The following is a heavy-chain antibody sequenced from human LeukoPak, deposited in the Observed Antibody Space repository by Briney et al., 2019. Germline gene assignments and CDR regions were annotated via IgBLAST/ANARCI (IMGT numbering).Heavy chain of an antibody. CDR3: ASRPYDNSGYYYV. Sequence: PGGSLRLSCAASGFTFTTYSMDWVRQAPGKGLEWVSSISGSSSYIYYADSVKGRFTISRDNAKNSLFLQMGSLRAEDTAVYYCASRPYDNSGYYYVWGQGTLVTVSS. CDR1: GFTFTTYS. V-gene: IGHV3-21*01. J-gene: IGHJ4*02. CDR2: ISGSSSYI. D-gene: IGHD3-22*01.